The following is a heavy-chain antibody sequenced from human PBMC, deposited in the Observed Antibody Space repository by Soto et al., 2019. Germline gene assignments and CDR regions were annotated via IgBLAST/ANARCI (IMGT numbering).Heavy chain of an antibody. CDR3: ARGRMYYYDSSGYYSQTPYDAFDI. J-gene: IGHJ3*02. CDR1: GGTFSSYA. V-gene: IGHV1-69*01. D-gene: IGHD3-22*01. CDR2: IIPIFGTA. Sequence: QVQLVQSGAEVKKPGSSVKVSCKASGGTFSSYAISWVRQAPGQGLEWMGGIIPIFGTANYAQKFQGRVTITADESTSTAYMELRSLRSEDTAVYYCARGRMYYYDSSGYYSQTPYDAFDIWGQGTMVTVSS.